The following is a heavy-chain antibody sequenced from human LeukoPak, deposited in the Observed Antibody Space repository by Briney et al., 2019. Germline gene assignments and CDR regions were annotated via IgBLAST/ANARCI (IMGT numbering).Heavy chain of an antibody. CDR2: TGNKADSYTT. J-gene: IGHJ3*02. Sequence: GGSLRLSCAASGFTLSDHYIDWVRQAPEKGLEWVGRTGNKADSYTTEFAASVKGRFTISRDDSTNSLYLHMNSLKTADTAVYHCTRGYSGISVYAFDIWGQGTMVTVSS. D-gene: IGHD1-26*01. CDR1: GFTLSDHY. CDR3: TRGYSGISVYAFDI. V-gene: IGHV3-72*01.